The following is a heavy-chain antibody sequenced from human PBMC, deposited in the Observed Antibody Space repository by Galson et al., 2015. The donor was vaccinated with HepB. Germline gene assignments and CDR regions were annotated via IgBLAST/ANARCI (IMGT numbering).Heavy chain of an antibody. CDR1: GGSFSGYY. D-gene: IGHD6-19*01. CDR3: ARDLPGYSSGWYRGRSGVPLDY. CDR2: INHSGST. V-gene: IGHV4-34*01. J-gene: IGHJ4*02. Sequence: ETLSLTCAVYGGSFSGYYWSWIRQPPGKGLEWIGEINHSGSTNYNPSLKSRVTISVDTSKNQFSLKLSSVTAADTAVYYCARDLPGYSSGWYRGRSGVPLDYWGQGTLVTVSS.